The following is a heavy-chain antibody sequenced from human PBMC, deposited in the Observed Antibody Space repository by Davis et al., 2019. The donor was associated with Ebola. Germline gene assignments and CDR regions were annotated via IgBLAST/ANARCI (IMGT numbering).Heavy chain of an antibody. Sequence: PSETLSLTCAVSGGSISSSNWWSWVRQPPGKGLEWIGEIYHSGSTNYNPSLKSRVTISVDKSKNQFSLKLSSVTAADTAVYYCARALYCSGGSCYIYYGMDVWGQGTTVTVSS. CDR3: ARALYCSGGSCYIYYGMDV. CDR1: GGSISSSNW. D-gene: IGHD2-15*01. V-gene: IGHV4-4*02. J-gene: IGHJ6*02. CDR2: IYHSGST.